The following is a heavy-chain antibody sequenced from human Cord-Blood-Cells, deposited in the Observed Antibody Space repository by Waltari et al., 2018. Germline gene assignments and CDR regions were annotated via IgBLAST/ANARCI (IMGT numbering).Heavy chain of an antibody. CDR3: ARGRGSGSYYYFDY. CDR2: INHSGST. Sequence: QVQLQQWGAGLLKPSATLSLTCAVYGGSFSGSYWSLLRQPPGKGLEWIGEINHSGSTNYNPSLKSRVTISVDTSKNQFSLKLSSVTAADTAVYYCARGRGSGSYYYFDYWGQGTLVTVSS. J-gene: IGHJ4*02. CDR1: GGSFSGSY. D-gene: IGHD1-26*01. V-gene: IGHV4-34*01.